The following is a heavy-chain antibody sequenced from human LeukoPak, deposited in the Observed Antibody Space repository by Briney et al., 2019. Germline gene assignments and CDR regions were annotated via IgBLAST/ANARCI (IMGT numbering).Heavy chain of an antibody. V-gene: IGHV4-30-4*08. CDR1: GGSISSGDYY. CDR2: IYYSGST. D-gene: IGHD3-22*01. J-gene: IGHJ1*01. Sequence: SQILPLTCNVSGGSISSGDYYWSWIRRPPGKGLEWIGNIYYSGSTYYNPSLKSRVTISVDTSKNQFSLKLSSVTAADTAVYYCARRDYYDSSGSSLFRHWGQGTLVTVSS. CDR3: ARRDYYDSSGSSLFRH.